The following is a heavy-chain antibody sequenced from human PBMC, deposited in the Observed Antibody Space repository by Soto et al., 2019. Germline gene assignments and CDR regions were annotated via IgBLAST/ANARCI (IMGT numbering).Heavy chain of an antibody. Sequence: GRSLRLSCAASGFTFSSGWMSWVRQAPGKGLEWVANIKQDRSGKYYVNSVKGRFTISRENAKNTMYLQMNSLRAEDTAVYYCARDGRRKLPRYWYYCGMDVWGQGTTVTV. J-gene: IGHJ6*02. V-gene: IGHV3-7*03. CDR1: GFTFSSGW. CDR3: ARDGRRKLPRYWYYCGMDV. CDR2: IKQDRSGK. D-gene: IGHD1-26*01.